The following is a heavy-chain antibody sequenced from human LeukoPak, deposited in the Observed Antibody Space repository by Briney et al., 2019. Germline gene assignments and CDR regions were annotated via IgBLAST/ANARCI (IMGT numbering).Heavy chain of an antibody. CDR2: SYHSGST. Sequence: PSGTLSLTCAVSGGSISGNNWWSWVRQPPGKGLEWVGESYHSGSTNYNPSLKSRVTISVDKSKNQFSLKLNSVTAADTAVYYCARHRHNHHYDYWGQGTLVTVSS. D-gene: IGHD1-14*01. V-gene: IGHV4-4*02. CDR1: GGSISGNNW. J-gene: IGHJ4*02. CDR3: ARHRHNHHYDY.